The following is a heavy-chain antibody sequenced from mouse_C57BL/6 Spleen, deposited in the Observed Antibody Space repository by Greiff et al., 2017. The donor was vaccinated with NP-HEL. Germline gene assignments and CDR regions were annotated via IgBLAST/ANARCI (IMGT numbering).Heavy chain of an antibody. Sequence: QVQLKQSGAELVRPGTSVKMSCKASGYTFTNYWIGWAKQRPGHGLEWIGDIYPGGGYTNYNEKFKGKATLTADKSSSTAYMQFSSLTSEDSAIYYCARYYYDYDEGLDAMDDWGQGTSVTVSS. CDR3: ARYYYDYDEGLDAMDD. J-gene: IGHJ4*01. V-gene: IGHV1-63*01. D-gene: IGHD2-4*01. CDR1: GYTFTNYW. CDR2: IYPGGGYT.